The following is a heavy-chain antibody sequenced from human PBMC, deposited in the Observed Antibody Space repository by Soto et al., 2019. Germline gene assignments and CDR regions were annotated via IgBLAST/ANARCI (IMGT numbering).Heavy chain of an antibody. Sequence: PSETLSLTCAVYGGSFSGYYWSWIRQPPGKGLEWIGEINHSGSTNFNPSLKSRVSISVDTSKKQFSLKLSSVTAADTAVYYCADHLKTTVTAYWYFDLWGRGTLVTVSS. CDR3: ADHLKTTVTAYWYFDL. V-gene: IGHV4-34*01. D-gene: IGHD4-17*01. CDR2: INHSGST. J-gene: IGHJ2*01. CDR1: GGSFSGYY.